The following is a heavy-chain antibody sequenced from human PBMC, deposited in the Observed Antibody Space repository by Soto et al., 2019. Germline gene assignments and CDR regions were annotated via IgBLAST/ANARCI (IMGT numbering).Heavy chain of an antibody. J-gene: IGHJ6*02. CDR2: TFYRSKWYY. CDR3: SRRLKLGADYYGMDV. Sequence: SQTLSLTCAISGDSVSSTSAAWNWIRQSPSRGLEWLGRTFYRSKWYYDYAVSVKSRITINPDTSKNQFSLQLNSVTPEDAAVYYCSRRLKLGADYYGMDVWGQGTTVTV. D-gene: IGHD1-26*01. CDR1: GDSVSSTSAA. V-gene: IGHV6-1*01.